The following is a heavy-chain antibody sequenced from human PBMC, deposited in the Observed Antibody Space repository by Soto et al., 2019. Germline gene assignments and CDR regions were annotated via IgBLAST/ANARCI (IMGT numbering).Heavy chain of an antibody. V-gene: IGHV3-23*01. Sequence: GGSLRLSCAASGFIFSSHAMSWVRQAPGKGLEWVSAFSGTTSSTYYADSVKGRFTISRDNSKNTLYLQMNSLKAEDTAVYYCAKGQKWELPFDYWGQGALVTVSS. CDR2: FSGTTSST. D-gene: IGHD1-26*01. CDR3: AKGQKWELPFDY. CDR1: GFIFSSHA. J-gene: IGHJ4*02.